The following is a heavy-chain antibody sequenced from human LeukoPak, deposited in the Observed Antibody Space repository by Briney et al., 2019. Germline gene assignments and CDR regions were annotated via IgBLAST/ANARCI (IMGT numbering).Heavy chain of an antibody. V-gene: IGHV3-23*01. CDR2: ISGSGGST. J-gene: IGHJ4*02. Sequence: GGSLRLSCAASGFTFSNSALSWVRQAPGKGLEWVSDISGSGGSTYYADSVKGRFTISRDNSKNTLYLQMNSLRAEDTAVYYCAKRIQSAMAAGYWGQGTLVTVSS. CDR3: AKRIQSAMAAGY. CDR1: GFTFSNSA. D-gene: IGHD5-18*01.